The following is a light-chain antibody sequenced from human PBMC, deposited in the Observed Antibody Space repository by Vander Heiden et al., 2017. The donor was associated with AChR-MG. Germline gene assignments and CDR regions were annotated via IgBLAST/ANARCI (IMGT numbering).Light chain of an antibody. CDR2: QDS. Sequence: SYALTQPPSVSVSPGQTASITCSGDRLGDKYACWHQPKQDPSPLVVIYQDSKRPSRFPERFSGSNSGTTATLTISGTQAIDEADYYCQASDSSTVVFGGGTKLTVL. CDR3: QASDSSTVV. V-gene: IGLV3-1*01. CDR1: RLGDKY. J-gene: IGLJ2*01.